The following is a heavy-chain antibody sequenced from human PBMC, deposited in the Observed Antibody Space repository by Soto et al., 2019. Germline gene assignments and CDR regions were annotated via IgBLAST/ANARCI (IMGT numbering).Heavy chain of an antibody. CDR1: GGAFSSSTYY. D-gene: IGHD3-22*01. J-gene: IGHJ5*02. CDR2: TYSGGNT. CDR3: ARQPYDSTGYYYGA. Sequence: QLQLQESGPGLVEPSETLSLTCTVSGGAFSSSTYYWGCIRQPPGKGLEWIGSTYSGGNTYYNPSLKSRVTVSVDTSNNHFSLKLTSVTAADTAMYYCARQPYDSTGYYYGAWCQGTLVTVSS. V-gene: IGHV4-39*01.